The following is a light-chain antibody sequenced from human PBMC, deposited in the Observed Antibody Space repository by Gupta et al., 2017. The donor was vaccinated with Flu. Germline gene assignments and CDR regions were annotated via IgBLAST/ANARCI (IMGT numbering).Light chain of an antibody. CDR3: SSYAGSNTVV. V-gene: IGLV2-8*01. CDR2: EVS. CDR1: SSDFGGFNS. J-gene: IGLJ2*01. Sequence: QSALTQPPSASGSPGQSVTISCTGTSSDFGGFNSVSWYQQHPGKAPKLMISEVSKRPSGVPDRFSGSKSGNTASLTVSGLLAEDEADYYCSSYAGSNTVVFGGGTKLTVL.